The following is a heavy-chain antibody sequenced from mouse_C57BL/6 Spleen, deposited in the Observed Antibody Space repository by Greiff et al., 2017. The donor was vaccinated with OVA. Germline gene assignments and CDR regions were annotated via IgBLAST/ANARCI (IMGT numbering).Heavy chain of an antibody. V-gene: IGHV1-50*01. CDR2: IDPSDSYT. J-gene: IGHJ2*01. Sequence: QVQLQQPGAELVKPGASVKLSCKASGYTFTSYWMQWVKQRPGQGLEWIGEIDPSDSYTNYNQKFKGKATLTVDTSSSTAYMQLSSLTSEDSAVYYCARNYGSIYSFDYWGQGTTLTVSS. CDR3: ARNYGSIYSFDY. CDR1: GYTFTSYW. D-gene: IGHD1-1*01.